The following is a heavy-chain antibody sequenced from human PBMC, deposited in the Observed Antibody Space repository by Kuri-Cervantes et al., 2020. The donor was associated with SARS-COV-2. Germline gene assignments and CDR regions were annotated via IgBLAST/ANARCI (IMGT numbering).Heavy chain of an antibody. CDR3: TRDDFWSGYFDY. CDR1: GFTFSNAW. J-gene: IGHJ4*02. CDR2: IRGKANNYAT. V-gene: IGHV3-73*01. Sequence: GGSLRLSCAASGFTFSNAWMSWVRQAPGKGLEWVGCIRGKANNYATAYAASVKGRFTISRDDSKNMAYLQMNSLKTEDTAVYYCTRDDFWSGYFDYWGQGTLVTVSS. D-gene: IGHD3-3*01.